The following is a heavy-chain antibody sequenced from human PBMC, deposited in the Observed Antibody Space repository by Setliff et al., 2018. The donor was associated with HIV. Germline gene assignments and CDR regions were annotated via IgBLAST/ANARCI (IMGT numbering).Heavy chain of an antibody. CDR2: IYYSGST. V-gene: IGHV4-59*01. Sequence: KTSETLSLTCTVSGGSISSYYWSWIRQPPGKGLEWIGYIYYSGSTNYNPSLKSRVTISVDTSKNQFSLKLSSVTAADTAVYYCARGSSWQYYYYYYMDVWGKGTTVTVSS. D-gene: IGHD6-13*01. CDR1: GGSISSYY. CDR3: ARGSSWQYYYYYYMDV. J-gene: IGHJ6*03.